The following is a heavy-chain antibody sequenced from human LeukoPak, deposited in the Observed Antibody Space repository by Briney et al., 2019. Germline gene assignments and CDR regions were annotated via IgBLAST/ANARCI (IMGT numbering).Heavy chain of an antibody. D-gene: IGHD6-13*01. J-gene: IGHJ4*02. CDR1: GFTFASYA. Sequence: GGSLRLSCAGSGFTFASYAVHWVRQAPGKRLEWVAFISSDGTTEHYRDSVKGRFTLSRDNSKNTVSLQMNSLGTEDTAVYYCARDEGAAAVKDYWGQGTLVTVSS. V-gene: IGHV3-30-3*01. CDR3: ARDEGAAAVKDY. CDR2: ISSDGTTE.